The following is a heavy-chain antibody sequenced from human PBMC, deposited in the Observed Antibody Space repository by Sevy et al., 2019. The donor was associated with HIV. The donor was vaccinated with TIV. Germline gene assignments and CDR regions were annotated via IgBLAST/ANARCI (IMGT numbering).Heavy chain of an antibody. Sequence: GGSLRLSCAASGFTFSSYWMHWVRQAPGKGLVWVSRINSDGSSTSYADSVRGGFTISRDKAKNTLYLQMNSLRAEDTAVYYCARAIGDILTGYYNSHYFDYWGQGTLVTVSS. V-gene: IGHV3-74*01. D-gene: IGHD3-9*01. CDR3: ARAIGDILTGYYNSHYFDY. CDR2: INSDGSST. CDR1: GFTFSSYW. J-gene: IGHJ4*02.